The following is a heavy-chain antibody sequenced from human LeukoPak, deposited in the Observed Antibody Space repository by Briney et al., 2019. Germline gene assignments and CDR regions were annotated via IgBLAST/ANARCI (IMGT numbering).Heavy chain of an antibody. D-gene: IGHD3-22*01. J-gene: IGHJ3*02. CDR1: GYTFTSYY. Sequence: GASVKVSCKASGYTFTSYYIHWVRQAPGQGLEWMGIINPSGGSTTYAQKFQGRVAMTRDTSTSRVYMEVSSLRSEDTAVYYCARDSHYDSSGYYYISAFDIWGQGTMVTVSS. V-gene: IGHV1-46*01. CDR3: ARDSHYDSSGYYYISAFDI. CDR2: INPSGGST.